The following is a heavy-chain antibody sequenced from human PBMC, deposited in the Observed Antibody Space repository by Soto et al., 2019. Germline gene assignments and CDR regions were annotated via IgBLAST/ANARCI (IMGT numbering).Heavy chain of an antibody. J-gene: IGHJ3*01. V-gene: IGHV3-74*01. CDR1: GFTFSYYW. D-gene: IGHD3-10*01. CDR2: IHSDGSST. CDR3: ARGDRGALDL. Sequence: EVQLVESGGGLVRPGGSLRLSCAASGFTFSYYWMHWVRQAPGKGLVWVSRIHSDGSSTTYADFVKGRFIISRDNARNTGDLQMSSVRVEDAAVYYWARGDRGALDLWGQGTVVTVSS.